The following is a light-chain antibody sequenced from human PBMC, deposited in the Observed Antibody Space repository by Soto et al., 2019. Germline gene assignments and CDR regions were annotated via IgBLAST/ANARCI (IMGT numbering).Light chain of an antibody. CDR3: CSYAGSPRYV. CDR1: SSDAGGYNY. Sequence: QSALTQPRSVSGSPGQSVTISCTGTSSDAGGYNYVSWYQQHPGKAPKVMIYDVSERPSGVPDRFSGSKSGNTASLTISGLQAEDEADYYCCSYAGSPRYVFGTGTKLTVL. J-gene: IGLJ1*01. V-gene: IGLV2-11*01. CDR2: DVS.